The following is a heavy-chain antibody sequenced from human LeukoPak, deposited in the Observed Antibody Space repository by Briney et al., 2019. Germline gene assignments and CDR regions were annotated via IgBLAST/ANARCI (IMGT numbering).Heavy chain of an antibody. V-gene: IGHV4-39*01. D-gene: IGHD3/OR15-3a*01. J-gene: IGHJ6*03. CDR2: VFYTGNT. CDR1: GGSISRSSHY. CDR3: VGADLYFYNMDV. Sequence: SGTLSLTCTVSGGSISRSSHYWGFIRQPPGEGLEWIGSVFYTGNTYYNPSLKSRVTISVDTSNNQFSLKLSSATAADAAVYYCVGADLYFYNMDVWGKGTTVTASS.